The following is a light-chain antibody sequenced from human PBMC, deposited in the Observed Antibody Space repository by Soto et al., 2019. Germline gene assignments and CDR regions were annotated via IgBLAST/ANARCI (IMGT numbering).Light chain of an antibody. CDR3: QYYDTSLRVV. CDR2: ANN. CDR1: SSNIGAGYD. Sequence: QSVLTQPPSVSGAPGQRVTISCTGSSSNIGAGYDVHWYQQFPGTAPKLLIYANNNRPSGVTDRFSASKSGTSASLAITGLQADDEADYYCQYYDTSLRVVFGTGTKLTVL. V-gene: IGLV1-40*01. J-gene: IGLJ1*01.